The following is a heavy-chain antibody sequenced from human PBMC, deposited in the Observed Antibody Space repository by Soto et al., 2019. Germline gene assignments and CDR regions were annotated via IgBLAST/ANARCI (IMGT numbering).Heavy chain of an antibody. CDR2: IKNNANNYAT. J-gene: IGHJ6*02. CDR1: GFTFSGSS. D-gene: IGHD1-1*01. V-gene: IGHV3-73*02. CDR3: TRSVQPDIWGV. Sequence: EVQLVESGGGLVQPGGSLRLSCAASGFTFSGSSIHWVRQAPGKGLEWVGRIKNNANNYATAYAASVTGRFTLSRDDSKNTAYLQMDSLKTDDTAVYYCTRSVQPDIWGVWRQGTTVTVSS.